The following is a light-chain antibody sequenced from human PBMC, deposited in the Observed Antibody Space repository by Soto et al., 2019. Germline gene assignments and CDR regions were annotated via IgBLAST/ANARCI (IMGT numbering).Light chain of an antibody. CDR1: QSVSSY. CDR2: DAS. Sequence: EIVLTQSPGTLSVSPGERATLSCRASQSVSSYLAWYQQKPGQAPRLLIYDASNRATGIPARFSGSGSGTDFTLTINSLEPEDFAVYYCQQRSNWPSITFGQGTRLEI. CDR3: QQRSNWPSIT. V-gene: IGKV3-11*01. J-gene: IGKJ5*01.